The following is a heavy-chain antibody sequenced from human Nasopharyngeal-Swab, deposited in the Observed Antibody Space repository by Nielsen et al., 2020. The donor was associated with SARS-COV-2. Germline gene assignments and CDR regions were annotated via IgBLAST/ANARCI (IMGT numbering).Heavy chain of an antibody. CDR3: GRIPPVDFHIDY. D-gene: IGHD3-9*01. CDR1: GFSLNTSGVC. CDR2: IDWGDDK. J-gene: IGHJ4*02. Sequence: SGPTLVKPTQTLTLTCTFSGFSLNTSGVCVTWVRQPPGKALEWLALIDWGDDKYYNTFLKTRLTISKDTSENQVVLTMANMDPMDTATYCCGRIPPVDFHIDYWGQGALVTVSS. V-gene: IGHV2-70*20.